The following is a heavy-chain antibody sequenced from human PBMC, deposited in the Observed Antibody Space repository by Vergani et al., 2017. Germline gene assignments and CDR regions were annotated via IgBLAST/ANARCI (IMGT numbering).Heavy chain of an antibody. CDR1: GFTFSTYA. V-gene: IGHV3-23*01. D-gene: IGHD2/OR15-2a*01. CDR2: ISGPGLST. CDR3: VKEKIDLGSYFFDS. J-gene: IGHJ4*01. Sequence: EVQLLESGGGLVQPGGSLRLSCAASGFTFSTYAMTWVRQAPGRGLAWVSSISGPGLSTYYADSVKGRFSISRDNSKNTVFLQMHSLRAEDTAIYYCVKEKIDLGSYFFDSWGHGILVTVSS.